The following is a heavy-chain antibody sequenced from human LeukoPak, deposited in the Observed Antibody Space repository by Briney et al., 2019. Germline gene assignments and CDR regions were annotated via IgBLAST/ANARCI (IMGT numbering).Heavy chain of an antibody. V-gene: IGHV3-53*01. D-gene: IGHD3-3*01. CDR3: ARSITIFGVVILDYYMDV. J-gene: IGHJ6*03. Sequence: GGSLRLSCAASGFTVSSNYMSWVRQAPGKGLEWVSVIYSGGSTYYADSVKGRFTISRDNAKNSLYLQMNSLRAEDTAVYYCARSITIFGVVILDYYMDVWAKGPRSPSP. CDR2: IYSGGST. CDR1: GFTVSSNY.